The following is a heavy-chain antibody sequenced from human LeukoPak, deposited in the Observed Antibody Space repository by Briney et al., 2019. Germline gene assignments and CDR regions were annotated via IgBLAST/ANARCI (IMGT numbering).Heavy chain of an antibody. J-gene: IGHJ5*01. CDR1: GVSITSNTYY. V-gene: IGHV4-39*01. D-gene: IGHD3-3*01. Sequence: PSETLSLTCTVSGVSITSNTYYWGWIRQPPEKGLEWIGSIHYSGSTYYNPSLNGRITISVDMSKNQFSLRVHSVTAADTAVYYCARLRRDYWRFDSWGQGTLVIVSS. CDR3: ARLRRDYWRFDS. CDR2: IHYSGST.